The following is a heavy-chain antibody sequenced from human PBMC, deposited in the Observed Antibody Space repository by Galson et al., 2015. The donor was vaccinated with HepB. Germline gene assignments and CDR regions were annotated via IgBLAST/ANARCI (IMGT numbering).Heavy chain of an antibody. CDR1: GYTFTSYA. Sequence: VKVSCKASGYTFTSYAMHWVRQAPGQRLEWMGWINAGSGNTKYSQKFQGRVTITRDTSASTAYMELSSLRSEDTAVYYCARGRFLEWLLYDYWGQGTLVTVSS. CDR3: ARGRFLEWLLYDY. J-gene: IGHJ4*02. D-gene: IGHD3-3*01. V-gene: IGHV1-3*01. CDR2: INAGSGNT.